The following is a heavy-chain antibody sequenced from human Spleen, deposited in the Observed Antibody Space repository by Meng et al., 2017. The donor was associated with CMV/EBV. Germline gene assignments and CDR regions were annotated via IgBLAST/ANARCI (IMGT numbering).Heavy chain of an antibody. D-gene: IGHD3-10*01. CDR2: IYTSGST. V-gene: IGHV4-4*07. Sequence: SGHGLWKLSQPLSPPFPVSGGSLSSYYWSWIRQPAGKGLELIGRIYTSGSTNYNPSLKSRVTMSVDTSKNQFSLKLSSVTAADTAVYYCARILWFGELQYYFDYWGQGTLVTVSS. CDR3: ARILWFGELQYYFDY. J-gene: IGHJ4*02. CDR1: GGSLSSYY.